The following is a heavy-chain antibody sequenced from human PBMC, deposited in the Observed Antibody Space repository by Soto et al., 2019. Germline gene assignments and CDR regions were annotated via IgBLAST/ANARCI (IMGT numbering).Heavy chain of an antibody. Sequence: GASVKVSCKAYGYTFRNYGITWVRQAPGQGLEWMGWVSAYNRNTNYAQKFQERVTMTTDTSTSTAYMELRSLRSDDTAIYFCARERQSESLPYWGQGTLVTVYS. D-gene: IGHD3-10*01. CDR1: GYTFRNYG. CDR2: VSAYNRNT. V-gene: IGHV1-18*01. J-gene: IGHJ4*02. CDR3: ARERQSESLPY.